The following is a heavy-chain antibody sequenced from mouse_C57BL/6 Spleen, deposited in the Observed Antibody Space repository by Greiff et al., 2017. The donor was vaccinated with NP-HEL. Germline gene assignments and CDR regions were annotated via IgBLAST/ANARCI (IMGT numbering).Heavy chain of an antibody. Sequence: VKLVESGPGLVAPSQSLSITCTVSGFSLTSYGVHWVRQPPGKGLEWLVVIWSDGSTTYNSALKSRLSISKDNSKSQVFLKMNSLQTDDTAMYYCARDYYGSSYRYFDVWGTGTTVTVSS. J-gene: IGHJ1*03. CDR2: IWSDGST. CDR3: ARDYYGSSYRYFDV. V-gene: IGHV2-6*03. CDR1: GFSLTSYG. D-gene: IGHD1-1*01.